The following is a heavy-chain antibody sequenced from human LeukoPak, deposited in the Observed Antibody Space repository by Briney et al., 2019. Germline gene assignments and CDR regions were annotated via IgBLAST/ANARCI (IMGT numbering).Heavy chain of an antibody. Sequence: GGSLRLSCAASGFTFSSYAMHWVRQAPGKGLEWVAVISYDGSNKYYADSVKGRFTISRDNSKNTLYLQMNSLRAEDTAVYYCAKDLGTMIVVALDYWGQGTLVTVSS. V-gene: IGHV3-30-3*01. J-gene: IGHJ4*02. CDR1: GFTFSSYA. D-gene: IGHD3-22*01. CDR3: AKDLGTMIVVALDY. CDR2: ISYDGSNK.